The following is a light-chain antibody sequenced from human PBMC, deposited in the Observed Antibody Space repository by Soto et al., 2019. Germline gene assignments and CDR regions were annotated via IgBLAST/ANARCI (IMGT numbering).Light chain of an antibody. CDR3: QQYNGYSRT. Sequence: DIQMTQSPSTLSASVGDRVTITCRASQTISTWLAWYQQKPGKVPKLLIYKASNLESGVPSRFSGRGSGTEFTLTISSLQPDDFQTYSCQQYNGYSRTFGQGTKVDIK. CDR1: QTISTW. V-gene: IGKV1-5*03. J-gene: IGKJ1*01. CDR2: KAS.